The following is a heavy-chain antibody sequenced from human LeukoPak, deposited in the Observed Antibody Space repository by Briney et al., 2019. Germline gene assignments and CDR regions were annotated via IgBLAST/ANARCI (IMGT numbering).Heavy chain of an antibody. CDR3: PKRPSYRPGQRPPSQNVVPADIHAYYYYIDV. CDR2: RCFGGGNT. D-gene: IGHD2-2*02. V-gene: IGHV3-33*06. J-gene: IGHJ6*03. Sequence: VGSLRLSCAPSLFTLSSYAMRWVCQAPGKGLGRVSGRCFGGGNTYYADSVKGRFTISRDTSKNTLYLQMNSLRAQDTAVYYSPKRPSYRPGQRPPSQNVVPADIHAYYYYIDVWGKGTTVTVPS. CDR1: LFTLSSYA.